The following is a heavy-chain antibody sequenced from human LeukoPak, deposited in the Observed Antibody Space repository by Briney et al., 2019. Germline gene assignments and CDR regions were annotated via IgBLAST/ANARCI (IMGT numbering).Heavy chain of an antibody. CDR3: ARRLSTRSYYLDD. D-gene: IGHD2/OR15-2a*01. CDR1: GGSISISSDY. CDR2: IYYSGST. Sequence: PSETLSLTCTVSGGSISISSDYWGWIRQPPGKGLEWIGDIYYSGSTNYNPSLKSRVTMSVDTSKNQFSQKLNSATAADTAVYYCARRLSTRSYYLDDWGQGTLVTVSS. V-gene: IGHV4-39*01. J-gene: IGHJ4*02.